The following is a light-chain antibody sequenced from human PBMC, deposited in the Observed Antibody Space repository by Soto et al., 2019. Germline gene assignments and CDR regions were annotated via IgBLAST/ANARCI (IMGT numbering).Light chain of an antibody. Sequence: DIQMTQSPSSLSASVGDRVTITCRASQTVNTYLNWYQQRPGKAPKLLISAASSLKSGVPSSFSGSVSGTDFTLTIISLQPEASATYYCQNSYSTPPTFGQVTRVEIK. CDR3: QNSYSTPPT. J-gene: IGKJ1*01. CDR1: QTVNTY. V-gene: IGKV1-39*01. CDR2: AAS.